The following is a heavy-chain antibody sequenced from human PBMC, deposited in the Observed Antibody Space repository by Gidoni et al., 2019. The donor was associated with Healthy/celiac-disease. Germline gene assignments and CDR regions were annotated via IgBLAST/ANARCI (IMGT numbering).Heavy chain of an antibody. J-gene: IGHJ3*02. CDR2: INPNSGGT. CDR1: GYTFTGYY. D-gene: IGHD1-20*01. Sequence: QVQLVQSGAEVKKPGASVKVSCKASGYTFTGYYMHWVRQAPGQGLEWMGWINPNSGGTNYAQKFQGRVTMTRDTSISTAYMELSRLRSDDTAVYYCARVKGITGKESAFDIWGQGTMVTVSS. V-gene: IGHV1-2*02. CDR3: ARVKGITGKESAFDI.